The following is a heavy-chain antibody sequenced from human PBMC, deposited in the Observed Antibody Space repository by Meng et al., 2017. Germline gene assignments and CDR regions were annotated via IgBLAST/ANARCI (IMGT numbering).Heavy chain of an antibody. CDR1: GGSISSSNW. D-gene: IGHD6-19*01. J-gene: IGHJ4*02. V-gene: IGHV4-4*02. CDR3: ARDRGAVAGTNFDY. CDR2: IYHSGST. Sequence: QVQPQESGPGLVEPSGTLSLTCAGSGGSISSSNWWSWVRQPPGKGLEWIGEIYHSGSTNYNPSLKSRVTISVDKSKNQFSLKLSSVTAADTAVYYCARDRGAVAGTNFDYWGQGTLVTVSS.